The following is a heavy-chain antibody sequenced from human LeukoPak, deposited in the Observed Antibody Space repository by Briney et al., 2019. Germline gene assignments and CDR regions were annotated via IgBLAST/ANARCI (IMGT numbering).Heavy chain of an antibody. CDR2: ISSSGSTI. V-gene: IGHV3-48*03. CDR3: AELGITMIGGV. Sequence: GGSLRLSCAASGFTFSRYEMNWVRQAPGKGLGWVSYISSSGSTIYYADSVKGRFTISRDNAKNSLYLQMNSLRAEDTAVYYCAELGITMIGGVWGRGTTVTISS. CDR1: GFTFSRYE. D-gene: IGHD3-10*02. J-gene: IGHJ6*04.